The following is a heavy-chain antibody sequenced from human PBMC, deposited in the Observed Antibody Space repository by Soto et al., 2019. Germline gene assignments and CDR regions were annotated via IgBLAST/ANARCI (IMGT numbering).Heavy chain of an antibody. Sequence: SETLSLTCTVSGGSISSGGYYWSWIRQHPGKGLEWIGYIYYSGSTYYNPSLKSRVTISVDTSKDQFSLKLSSVTAADTAVYYCARAVVVVSNWFDPWGQGTLVTVSS. CDR2: IYYSGST. CDR1: GGSISSGGYY. J-gene: IGHJ5*02. V-gene: IGHV4-31*03. D-gene: IGHD2-15*01. CDR3: ARAVVVVSNWFDP.